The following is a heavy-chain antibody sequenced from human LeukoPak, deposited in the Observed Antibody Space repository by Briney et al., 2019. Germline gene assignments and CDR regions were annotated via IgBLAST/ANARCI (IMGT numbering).Heavy chain of an antibody. CDR3: ARAPYSYGCYYGMDV. D-gene: IGHD5-18*01. V-gene: IGHV3-53*04. J-gene: IGHJ6*02. CDR2: IYSGGST. Sequence: GGSLRLSCAASGFTVSSNYMSWVRQAPGKGLEWVSVIYSGGSTYYADSVKGRFTISRHNSKNTLYLQMNSLRAEDTAVYYCARAPYSYGCYYGMDVWGQGTTVTVSS. CDR1: GFTVSSNY.